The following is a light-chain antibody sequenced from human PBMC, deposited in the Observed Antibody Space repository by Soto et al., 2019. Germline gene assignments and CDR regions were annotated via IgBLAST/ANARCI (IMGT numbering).Light chain of an antibody. CDR1: QSVRSN. J-gene: IGKJ1*01. V-gene: IGKV3-15*01. CDR3: QQYNNWPPWT. Sequence: EIVMTQSPVTLSVSPGERVTLSCRASQSVRSNLAWYQQKPGQAPRLLIYAASTRATAIPARFSASGSETEFTLTISSLQSEDFAVYYCQQYNNWPPWTVGQGTKVEIK. CDR2: AAS.